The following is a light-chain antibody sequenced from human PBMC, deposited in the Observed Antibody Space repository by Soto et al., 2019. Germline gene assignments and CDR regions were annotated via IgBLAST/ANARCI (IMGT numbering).Light chain of an antibody. Sequence: EIQLTQSPSSLSASVGDRVTITCRASQGVSSYLAWYQQKPGKAPKLLIYTASTLRSGVPPRFSGSGSGTEFTLTISSLQPEDFATYYCQQANDYPRTFGQGTKLEIK. CDR3: QQANDYPRT. V-gene: IGKV1-9*01. CDR1: QGVSSY. CDR2: TAS. J-gene: IGKJ2*01.